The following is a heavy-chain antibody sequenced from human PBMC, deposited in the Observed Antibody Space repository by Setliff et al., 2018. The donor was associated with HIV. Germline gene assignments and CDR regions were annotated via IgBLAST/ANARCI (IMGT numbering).Heavy chain of an antibody. D-gene: IGHD5-18*01. CDR2: IYYSGST. J-gene: IGHJ4*02. CDR3: ARGTWIQLSALALFDY. Sequence: SETLSLTCTVSGGSISSGGYYWSWIRQHPGKGLEWIGYIYYSGSTYYNPSLKSRLTMSVDPSKSQFSLRLNSVTAADTAVYYCARGTWIQLSALALFDYWGQGTLVTVSS. CDR1: GGSISSGGYY. V-gene: IGHV4-31*03.